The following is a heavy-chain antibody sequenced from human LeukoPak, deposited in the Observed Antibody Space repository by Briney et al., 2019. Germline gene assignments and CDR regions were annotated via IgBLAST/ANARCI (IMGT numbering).Heavy chain of an antibody. CDR2: INWNGGST. V-gene: IGHV3-20*04. J-gene: IGHJ4*02. Sequence: GGSLRLSCAASGFTFDDYGMSWVRQAPGKGLEWVPGINWNGGSTGYADSVKGRFTISRDNAKNSLYLQMNSLRAEDTALYYCARWEISGSSDYWGQGTLVTVSS. CDR1: GFTFDDYG. D-gene: IGHD1-26*01. CDR3: ARWEISGSSDY.